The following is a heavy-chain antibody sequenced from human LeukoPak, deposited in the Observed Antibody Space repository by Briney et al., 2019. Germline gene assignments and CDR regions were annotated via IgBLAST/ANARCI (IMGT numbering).Heavy chain of an antibody. CDR3: VKGIVGATMRAFDI. J-gene: IGHJ3*02. D-gene: IGHD1-26*01. Sequence: GGSLRLSCSASGFTFSSYAVHWVRQAPGKGLEYVSAIGSNGGSTYYADSVKGRFTISRDNSKNTLYLQMSSLRAEDAAVYYCVKGIVGATMRAFDIWGQGTMVTVSS. CDR2: IGSNGGST. V-gene: IGHV3-64D*09. CDR1: GFTFSSYA.